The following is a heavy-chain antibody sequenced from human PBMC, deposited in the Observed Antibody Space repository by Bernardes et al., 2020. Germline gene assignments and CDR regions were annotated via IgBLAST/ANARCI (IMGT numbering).Heavy chain of an antibody. V-gene: IGHV4-34*01. Sequence: SETLSLTCAVYGGSFRGSYWSWIRQPPGPGLEWIGEINHSGSTHYNPSLKSRVTISVDTSKNQFSLKLSSVTAADTAVYYCARFEVAHQLLWFREPRGDYWGQGTLVTGSS. J-gene: IGHJ4*02. CDR1: GGSFRGSY. CDR3: ARFEVAHQLLWFREPRGDY. CDR2: INHSGST. D-gene: IGHD3-10*01.